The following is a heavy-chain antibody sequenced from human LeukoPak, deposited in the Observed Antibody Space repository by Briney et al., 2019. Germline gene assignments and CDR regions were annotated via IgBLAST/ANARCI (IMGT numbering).Heavy chain of an antibody. CDR2: INHSGST. CDR3: ARGLFTEDFWSGYYNYYYYGMDV. V-gene: IGHV4-34*01. Sequence: PSETLSLTCAVYGGSFSGYYWSWIRQPPGKGLEWIGEINHSGSTNYNPSLKSRVTISVDTSKNQLSLKLSSVTAADTAVYYCARGLFTEDFWSGYYNYYYYGMDVWGQGTTVTVSS. D-gene: IGHD3-3*01. CDR1: GGSFSGYY. J-gene: IGHJ6*02.